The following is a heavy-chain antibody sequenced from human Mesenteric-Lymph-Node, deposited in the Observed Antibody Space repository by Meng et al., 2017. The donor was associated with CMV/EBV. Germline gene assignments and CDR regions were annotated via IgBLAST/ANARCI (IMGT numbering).Heavy chain of an antibody. Sequence: GESLKISCAASGFTFSNAWMSWVRQAPGKGLEWVGRIKSKTDGGTTDYAAPVKGRFTISRDDSKNTLFLQMNSLKTEDTAVYFCAKDLFGSRNDFWKRNYFDYWGQGTLVTVSS. CDR1: GFTFSNAW. CDR3: AKDLFGSRNDFWKRNYFDY. D-gene: IGHD3-3*01. V-gene: IGHV3-15*01. J-gene: IGHJ4*02. CDR2: IKSKTDGGTT.